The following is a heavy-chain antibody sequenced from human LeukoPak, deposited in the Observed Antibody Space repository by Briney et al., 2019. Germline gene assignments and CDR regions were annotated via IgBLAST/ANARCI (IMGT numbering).Heavy chain of an antibody. CDR2: IKQDGSER. V-gene: IGHV3-7*01. D-gene: IGHD1-1*01. CDR1: GFTFTTFW. J-gene: IGHJ4*02. Sequence: GGSLRLSCAASGFTFTTFWMSWVRQAPGKGLEWVAKIKQDGSERYYGDAVKGRFTISTDNAKNTLYLQMDSLRVEDVGIYYCVRGGLEPFDYWGQGTLVSVSS. CDR3: VRGGLEPFDY.